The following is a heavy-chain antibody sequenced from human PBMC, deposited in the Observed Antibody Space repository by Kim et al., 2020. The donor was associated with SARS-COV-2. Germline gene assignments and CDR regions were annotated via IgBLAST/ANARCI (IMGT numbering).Heavy chain of an antibody. J-gene: IGHJ4*02. V-gene: IGHV6-1*01. D-gene: IGHD2-2*01. Sequence: SQTLSLTCAISGDSVSSNSAAWNWIRQSPSRGLEWLGRTYYRSKWYNDYAVSVKSRITINPDTSKNQFSLQLNSVTPEDTAVYYCARGDLGYCSSTSCSYFDYWGQGTLVTVSS. CDR3: ARGDLGYCSSTSCSYFDY. CDR2: TYYRSKWYN. CDR1: GDSVSSNSAA.